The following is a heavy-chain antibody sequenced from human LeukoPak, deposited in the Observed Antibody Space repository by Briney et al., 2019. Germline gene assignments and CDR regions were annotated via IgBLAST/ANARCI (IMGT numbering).Heavy chain of an antibody. J-gene: IGHJ5*02. CDR1: GGSFSGYY. D-gene: IGHD3-10*01. CDR2: INHSGST. Sequence: PSETLSLTCAVYGGSFSGYYWSWIRQPPGKGLEWIGEINHSGSTNYNPSLKSRVTISVDTSKNQFSLKLSSVTAADTAVYYCAREGTISGAYNWFDPWGQGTLVTASS. CDR3: AREGTISGAYNWFDP. V-gene: IGHV4-34*01.